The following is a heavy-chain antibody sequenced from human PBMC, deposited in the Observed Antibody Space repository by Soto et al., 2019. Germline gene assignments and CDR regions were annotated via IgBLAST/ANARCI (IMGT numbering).Heavy chain of an antibody. D-gene: IGHD3-3*01. CDR3: ARGHLWLEN. V-gene: IGHV4-59*01. J-gene: IGHJ4*02. CDR2: IYYSGST. CDR1: GVSISGFY. Sequence: SETLSLTCAVSGVSISGFYWSWIRQPRGKGLEYIGYIYYSGSTYYNPSLKSRVTVSLDSSKNQFSLKLASVTAADTAIYYCARGHLWLENWGQGTQVTVSS.